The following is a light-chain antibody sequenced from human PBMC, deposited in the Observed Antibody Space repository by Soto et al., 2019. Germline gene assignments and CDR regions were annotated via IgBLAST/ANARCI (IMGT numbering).Light chain of an antibody. CDR1: QSVSSF. J-gene: IGKJ1*01. CDR3: QQYGGSPRT. V-gene: IGKV3-20*01. Sequence: EVVLTQSPATLSLSPGERATLSCRASQSVSSFLAWYQQKPGQAPRVLIFGASNRATGIPDRFSGSGSGTDFTLTISRLEPEDFAVYYCQQYGGSPRTFGQGTKVDIK. CDR2: GAS.